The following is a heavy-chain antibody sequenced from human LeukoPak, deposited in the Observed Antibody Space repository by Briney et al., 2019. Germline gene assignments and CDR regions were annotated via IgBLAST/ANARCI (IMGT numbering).Heavy chain of an antibody. Sequence: GGSLRLSCAASGFTFSDYAMNWVRQAPGKGLEWVSSISRSGDFIYYADSLKGRFTISRDSAKNSLYLQMDGLRAEDTAVYYCARGVRGVINYFDYWGQGTLVTVSS. J-gene: IGHJ4*02. V-gene: IGHV3-21*01. CDR1: GFTFSDYA. CDR3: ARGVRGVINYFDY. CDR2: ISRSGDFI. D-gene: IGHD3-10*01.